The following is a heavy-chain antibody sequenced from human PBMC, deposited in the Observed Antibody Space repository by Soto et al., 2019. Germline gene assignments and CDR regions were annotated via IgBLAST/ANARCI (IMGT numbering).Heavy chain of an antibody. Sequence: QVQLVESGGGVVQPGRALRLSCAASGFTFSSYAMHWVRQAPGKGLEWVAGISCDGSNKYYADSVKGRFTISSDNSTNKLYLQMNSLRAEDTAVYYCARGGDCSGGSCYFSDAFDIWGQGPMVTVSS. J-gene: IGHJ3*02. CDR3: ARGGDCSGGSCYFSDAFDI. D-gene: IGHD2-15*01. CDR2: ISCDGSNK. V-gene: IGHV3-30-3*01. CDR1: GFTFSSYA.